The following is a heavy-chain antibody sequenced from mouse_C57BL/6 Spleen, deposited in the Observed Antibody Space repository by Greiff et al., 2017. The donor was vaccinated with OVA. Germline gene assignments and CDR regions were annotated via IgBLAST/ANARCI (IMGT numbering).Heavy chain of an antibody. CDR1: GYTFTSYW. V-gene: IGHV1-59*01. Sequence: QVQLQQPGAELVRPGTSVKLSCKASGYTFTSYWMHWVKQRPGQGLEWIGVIDPSDSYTNYNQKFKGKATLTVDTSSSTAYMQRSSLTSEDSEVDDGASKRCQWVAIDYWGQGTTLTVSS. J-gene: IGHJ2*01. D-gene: IGHD6-1*01. CDR2: IDPSDSYT. CDR3: ASKRCQWVAIDY.